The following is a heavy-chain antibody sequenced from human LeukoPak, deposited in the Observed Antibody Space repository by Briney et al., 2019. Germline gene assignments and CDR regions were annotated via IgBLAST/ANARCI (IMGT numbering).Heavy chain of an antibody. CDR3: ARRKKVVVAATRNWFDP. CDR1: GGSFSGYY. CDR2: INHSGST. V-gene: IGHV4-34*01. J-gene: IGHJ5*02. Sequence: SETLSLTCAVYGGSFSGYYWSWIRLPPGKGLEWIGEINHSGSTNYNPSLKSRVTISVDTSKNQFSLKLSSVTAADTAVYYCARRKKVVVAATRNWFDPWGQGTLVTVSS. D-gene: IGHD2-15*01.